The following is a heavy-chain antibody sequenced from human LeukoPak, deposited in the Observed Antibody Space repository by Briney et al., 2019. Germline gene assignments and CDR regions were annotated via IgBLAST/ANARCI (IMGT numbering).Heavy chain of an antibody. J-gene: IGHJ6*03. D-gene: IGHD2-21*01. CDR3: ARLWSLGYHYYYMDV. Sequence: GESLKISCKGSGYSFTSYWIGWVRQMPGKGLEWMGIIYPGDSDTRYSPSFQGQVTISADKSISTAYLQWSSLKASDTAMYYCARLWSLGYHYYYMDVWGKGTTVTVSS. CDR2: IYPGDSDT. V-gene: IGHV5-51*01. CDR1: GYSFTSYW.